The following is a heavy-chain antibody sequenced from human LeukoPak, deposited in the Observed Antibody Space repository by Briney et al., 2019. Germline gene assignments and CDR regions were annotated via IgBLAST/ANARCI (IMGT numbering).Heavy chain of an antibody. J-gene: IGHJ1*01. V-gene: IGHV1-2*02. Sequence: ASVKVSCKASGYTFTGYYIHWVRQAPGQGLEWMGWINSNSADTNYAQNFQGRVTMTRDTSISTAYMELSRLRSDDTALYYCARIGISARGTNFHHWGQGTLVTVSS. D-gene: IGHD6-13*01. CDR2: INSNSADT. CDR1: GYTFTGYY. CDR3: ARIGISARGTNFHH.